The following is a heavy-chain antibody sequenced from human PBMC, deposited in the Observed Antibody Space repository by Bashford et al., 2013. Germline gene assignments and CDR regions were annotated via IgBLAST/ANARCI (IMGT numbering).Heavy chain of an antibody. CDR1: GFTFSIYG. CDR2: IWQGGS. Sequence: GSLRLSCKASGFTFSIYGMHWVRQAPGKGLEWVAFIWQGGSNYADSVMGRFTVSRDNSKHTFFLEMNNLRAEDSAIYYCAKVSLFCSYSDCFQRYFYYSLDVWGQGTTVTVSS. D-gene: IGHD2-21*02. CDR3: AKVSLFCSYSDCFQRYFYYSLDV. V-gene: IGHV3-30*02. J-gene: IGHJ6*02.